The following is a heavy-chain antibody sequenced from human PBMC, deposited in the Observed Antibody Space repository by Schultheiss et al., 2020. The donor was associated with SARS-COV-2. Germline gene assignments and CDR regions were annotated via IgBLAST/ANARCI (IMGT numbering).Heavy chain of an antibody. J-gene: IGHJ6*02. CDR3: ARDRAPRLQYYYYYYGMDV. V-gene: IGHV3-7*01. CDR1: GFTVSSNY. CDR2: IKQDGSEK. D-gene: IGHD2-15*01. Sequence: GGSLRLSCAASGFTVSSNYMSWVRQAPGKGLEWVANIKQDGSEKYYVDSVKGRFTISRDNSKNTLYLQMNSLRAEDTAVYYCARDRAPRLQYYYYYYGMDVWGQGTTVTVSS.